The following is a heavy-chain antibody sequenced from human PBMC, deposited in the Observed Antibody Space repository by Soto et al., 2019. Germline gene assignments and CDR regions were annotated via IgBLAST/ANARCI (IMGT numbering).Heavy chain of an antibody. Sequence: SETLSLTCTVSGGSISSYYWSWIRQPPGKGLKWIGYIYYSGRTNYNPSIKSRVTKSVDTSKNQLSLKLNSVTAADTDEYYYARHGVDSSSSLYYYYYMDVWVKGTTVTVSS. D-gene: IGHD6-6*01. CDR1: GGSISSYY. CDR3: ARHGVDSSSSLYYYYYMDV. J-gene: IGHJ6*03. CDR2: IYYSGRT. V-gene: IGHV4-59*08.